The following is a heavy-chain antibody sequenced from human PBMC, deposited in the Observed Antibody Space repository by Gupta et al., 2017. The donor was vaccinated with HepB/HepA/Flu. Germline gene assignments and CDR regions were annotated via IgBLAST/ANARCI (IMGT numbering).Heavy chain of an antibody. J-gene: IGHJ4*02. CDR2: IYYSGST. D-gene: IGHD3-22*01. CDR1: Y. CDR3: ARGKSSGYPYYFDY. Sequence: YWSWIHQHPGKGLEWIGYIYYSGSTYYNPSLKSRVTISVDTSKNQFSLKLSSVTAADTAVYYCARGKSSGYPYYFDYWGQGTLVTVSS. V-gene: IGHV4-31*02.